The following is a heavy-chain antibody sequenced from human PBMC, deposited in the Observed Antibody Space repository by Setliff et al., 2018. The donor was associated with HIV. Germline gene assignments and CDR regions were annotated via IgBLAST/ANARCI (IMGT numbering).Heavy chain of an antibody. CDR3: ARRAAGGSSPNDYMDV. J-gene: IGHJ6*03. CDR1: GYTFTNYA. Sequence: SVKVSCKASGYTFTNYAIHWVRQAPGQRLEWMGRIITIFGTTNYAQKFKGRLTITADKSTSTAYMELSSLRSEDTAVYYCARRAAGGSSPNDYMDVWGKGTTVTVSS. V-gene: IGHV1-69*06. D-gene: IGHD6-6*01. CDR2: IITIFGTT.